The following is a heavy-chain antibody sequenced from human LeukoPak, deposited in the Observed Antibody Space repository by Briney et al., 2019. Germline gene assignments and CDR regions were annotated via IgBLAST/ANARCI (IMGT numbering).Heavy chain of an antibody. D-gene: IGHD3-22*01. Sequence: GGSLRLSCAASGFTFSSYGIHWVRQAPGKGLEWVAVISYDGTNKYYADSVKGRFTISRDNSKNTLYLQMNSLRAEDTAVYYCARDREGITMIDAFDIWGQGTMVTVSS. CDR3: ARDREGITMIDAFDI. J-gene: IGHJ3*02. CDR2: ISYDGTNK. V-gene: IGHV3-30*03. CDR1: GFTFSSYG.